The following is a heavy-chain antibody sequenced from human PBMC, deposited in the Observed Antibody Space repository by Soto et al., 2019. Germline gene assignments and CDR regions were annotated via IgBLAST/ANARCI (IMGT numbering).Heavy chain of an antibody. CDR2: IYYSGST. CDR3: ARLASQDQVAKGYYFDY. J-gene: IGHJ4*02. CDR1: GGSISSSSYY. V-gene: IGHV4-39*01. D-gene: IGHD5-12*01. Sequence: PSETLSLTCTVSGGSISSSSYYWGWIRQPPGKGLEWIGSIYYSGSTYYNPSLKSRVTISVDTSKNQFSLKLSSVTAADTAVYYCARLASQDQVAKGYYFDYWGQGTLVTVSS.